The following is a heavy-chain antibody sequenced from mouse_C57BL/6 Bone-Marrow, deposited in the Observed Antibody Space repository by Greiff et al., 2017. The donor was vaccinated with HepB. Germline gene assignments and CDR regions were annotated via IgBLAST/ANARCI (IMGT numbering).Heavy chain of an antibody. Sequence: QVHVKQSGPELVKPGASVKISCKASGYAFSSSWMNWVKQRPGKGLEWIGRIYPGDGDTNYNGKFKGKATLTADKSSSTAYMQLSSLTSEDSAVYFCARTFYYGSSYYFDYWGQGTTLTVSS. D-gene: IGHD1-1*01. J-gene: IGHJ2*01. CDR1: GYAFSSSW. CDR3: ARTFYYGSSYYFDY. V-gene: IGHV1-82*01. CDR2: IYPGDGDT.